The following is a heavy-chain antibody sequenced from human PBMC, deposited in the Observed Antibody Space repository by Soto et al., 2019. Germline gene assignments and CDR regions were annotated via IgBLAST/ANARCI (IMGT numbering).Heavy chain of an antibody. J-gene: IGHJ6*02. D-gene: IGHD3-16*02. CDR1: GGTFCSCA. CDR2: IIPIFGTA. V-gene: IGHV1-69*13. Sequence: SVKVSCKASGGTFCSCAISWLRQAPGQELEWMAGIIPIFGTANYAQTFQGRVTLPADASTGTAYMGRSSMRSEDTAVYGCGSSLDYYCYGVDVWGQGTRGTAS. CDR3: GSSLDYYCYGVDV.